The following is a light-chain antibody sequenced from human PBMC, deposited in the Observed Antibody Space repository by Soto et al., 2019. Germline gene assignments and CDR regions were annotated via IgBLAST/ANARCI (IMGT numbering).Light chain of an antibody. CDR2: DVS. Sequence: QSALTQPASVSGSPGQSSALSCTGTSSDVGGYNYVSWYQHHPGKAPKLMIYDVSNRPSGVSNRFSGSKSGNTASLTISGLQPEDEADYYCCSYTTSNTRQIVFGTGTKVTVL. J-gene: IGLJ1*01. CDR3: CSYTTSNTRQIV. CDR1: SSDVGGYNY. V-gene: IGLV2-14*03.